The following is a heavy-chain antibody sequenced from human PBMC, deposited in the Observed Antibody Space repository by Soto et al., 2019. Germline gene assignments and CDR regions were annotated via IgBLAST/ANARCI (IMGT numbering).Heavy chain of an antibody. CDR3: ATSQKGYNWNYFDH. CDR2: VFYTGFT. J-gene: IGHJ4*02. V-gene: IGHV4-39*01. CDR1: GASISGSYYY. D-gene: IGHD1-20*01. Sequence: SETLSLTCAVSGASISGSYYYWAWLRQSPGKGPEWIGSVFYTGFTSYNPSLESRVSVSVDTSKSQFSLKLSAVTAADTSVYYCATSQKGYNWNYFDHWGQGALVTVSS.